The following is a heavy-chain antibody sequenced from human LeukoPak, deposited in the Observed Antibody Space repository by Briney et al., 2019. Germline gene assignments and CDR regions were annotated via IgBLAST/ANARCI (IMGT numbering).Heavy chain of an antibody. Sequence: GGSLRLSCAASGFIVSNNYMSWFRQAPGKGLEGVSVIYSGGSTYYADSVKGRFTISSDNSKNTLYLQMNSLRAEDTAVYYCARDGGYSYGYGFDYWGQGTLVTVSS. D-gene: IGHD5-18*01. CDR1: GFIVSNNY. CDR2: IYSGGST. CDR3: ARDGGYSYGYGFDY. J-gene: IGHJ4*02. V-gene: IGHV3-53*01.